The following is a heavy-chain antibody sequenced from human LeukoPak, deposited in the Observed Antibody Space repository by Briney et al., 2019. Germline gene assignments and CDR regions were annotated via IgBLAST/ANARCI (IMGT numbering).Heavy chain of an antibody. CDR2: MNPNSGNT. D-gene: IGHD2-21*02. J-gene: IGHJ4*02. CDR3: ARGVPSDPGHLDY. CDR1: GYTFTSYD. Sequence: GASVKVSCKASGYTFTSYDIHWVRQATGQGLEWMGWMNPNSGNTGYAQKFQGRVTMTRNTSISTAYMELSSLRSEDTAVYYCARGVPSDPGHLDYWGQGTLVTVSS. V-gene: IGHV1-8*01.